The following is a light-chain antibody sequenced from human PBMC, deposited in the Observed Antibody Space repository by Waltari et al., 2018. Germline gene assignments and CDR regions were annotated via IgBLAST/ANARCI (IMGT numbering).Light chain of an antibody. CDR1: QSISSN. CDR2: DAS. CDR3: QQYNNWPQT. V-gene: IGKV3-15*01. J-gene: IGKJ1*01. Sequence: EIVMTQSPATLSVSPGERATLSCRASQSISSNLAWYQHRPGQAPRLLIYDASTRATGITARCSGSGSGTEFTLTISSLQSEDFALYYCQQYNNWPQTFGQGTKVEIE.